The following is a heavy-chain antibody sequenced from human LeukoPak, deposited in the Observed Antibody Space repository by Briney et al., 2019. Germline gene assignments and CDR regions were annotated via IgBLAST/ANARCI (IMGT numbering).Heavy chain of an antibody. CDR3: ARDSGYNAFDY. V-gene: IGHV3-7*05. J-gene: IGHJ4*02. D-gene: IGHD5-12*01. CDR1: EFPFIISW. CDR2: IKEDGSAK. Sequence: GGSLRLSCAASEFPFIISWMTWVRQAPGKGLEWVANIKEDGSAKNYVDSVKGRFTISRDNAQNSLYLQMNSLRADDTAVYYCARDSGYNAFDYRGQGTLVTVSS.